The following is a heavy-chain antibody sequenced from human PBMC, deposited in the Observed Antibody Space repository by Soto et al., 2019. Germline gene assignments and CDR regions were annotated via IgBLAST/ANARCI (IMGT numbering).Heavy chain of an antibody. Sequence: PWGSLRLSCAASGFTFSSYGMHWVRQAPGKGLEWVAVISYDGSNKYYADSVKGRFTISRDNSKNTLYLQMNSLRAEDTAVYYCARRGVDWNDDTDAFDIWGQGTMVTVSS. CDR3: ARRGVDWNDDTDAFDI. D-gene: IGHD1-1*01. V-gene: IGHV3-30*03. J-gene: IGHJ3*02. CDR2: ISYDGSNK. CDR1: GFTFSSYG.